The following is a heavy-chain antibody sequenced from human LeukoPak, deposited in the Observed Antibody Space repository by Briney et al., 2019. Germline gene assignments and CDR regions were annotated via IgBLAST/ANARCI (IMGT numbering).Heavy chain of an antibody. CDR2: IVYDGSDK. CDR3: AERDAAGLDY. CDR1: GFTFRTYG. D-gene: IGHD6-13*01. J-gene: IGHJ4*02. Sequence: GGSLRLSCAASGFTFRTYGMHWVRQAPGKGLQWVALIVYDGSDKHYADSVRGRFTISRDNSENTVYLQMNSLRAEDTAVYYCAERDAAGLDYWGQGTLVTVSS. V-gene: IGHV3-30*02.